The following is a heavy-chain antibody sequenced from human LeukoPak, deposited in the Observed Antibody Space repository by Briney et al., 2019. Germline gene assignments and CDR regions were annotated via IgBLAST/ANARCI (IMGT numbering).Heavy chain of an antibody. V-gene: IGHV4-4*07. D-gene: IGHD6-13*01. J-gene: IGHJ4*02. CDR1: GGSINNFY. CDR2: IYLGDSP. CDR3: ARGVYIAAAQYGY. Sequence: SETLSLTCSVTGGSINNFYWTWIRQPAGKGLEWIGRIYLGDSPNSNPSLKSRVTISVDTSKNQFSLKLSSVTAADTAVYYCARGVYIAAAQYGYWGQGTLVTVSS.